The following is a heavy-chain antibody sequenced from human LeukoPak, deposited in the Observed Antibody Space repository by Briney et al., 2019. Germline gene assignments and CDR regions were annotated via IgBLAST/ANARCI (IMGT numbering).Heavy chain of an antibody. CDR3: ARVNIAVAGTRIIYFDY. CDR2: IYYSGST. CDR1: GGSISSYY. J-gene: IGHJ4*02. Sequence: PSETLSLTCTVSGGSISSYYWSWIRQPAGKGLEWIGYIYYSGSTNYNPSLKSRVTISVDTSKNQFSLKLSSVTAADTAVYYCARVNIAVAGTRIIYFDYWGQGTLVTVSS. D-gene: IGHD6-19*01. V-gene: IGHV4-59*01.